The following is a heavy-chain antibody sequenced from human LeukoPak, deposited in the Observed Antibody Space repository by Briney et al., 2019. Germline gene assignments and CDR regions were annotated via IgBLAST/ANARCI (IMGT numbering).Heavy chain of an antibody. CDR2: ISSSSTYI. D-gene: IGHD3-22*01. CDR1: GFTFSSYI. V-gene: IGHV3-21*01. Sequence: PGGSLRLSCAASGFTFSSYIMNWVRQAPGKGLEWVSSISSSSTYIHYADSVKGRFTISRDNAKNSLYLQMNSLRAEDTAVYYCARDMRVAYYYDSSGSLDYWGQGTLVTVSS. J-gene: IGHJ4*02. CDR3: ARDMRVAYYYDSSGSLDY.